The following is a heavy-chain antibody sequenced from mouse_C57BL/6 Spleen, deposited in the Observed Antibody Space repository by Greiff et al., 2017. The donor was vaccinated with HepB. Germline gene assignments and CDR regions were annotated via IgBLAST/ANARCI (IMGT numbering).Heavy chain of an antibody. Sequence: EVHLVESGGGLVQPGGSLKLSCAASGFTFSDYYMYWVRQTPEKRLEWVAYISNGGGSTYYPDTVKGRFTISRDNAKNTLYLQMSRLKSEDTAMYYCASLTGTFAYWGQGTLVTVSA. J-gene: IGHJ3*01. V-gene: IGHV5-12*01. D-gene: IGHD4-1*01. CDR1: GFTFSDYY. CDR3: ASLTGTFAY. CDR2: ISNGGGST.